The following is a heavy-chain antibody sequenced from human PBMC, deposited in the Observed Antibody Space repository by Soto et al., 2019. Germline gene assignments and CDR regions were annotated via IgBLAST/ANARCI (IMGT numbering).Heavy chain of an antibody. V-gene: IGHV3-30*18. J-gene: IGHJ4*02. CDR2: ISYDGSNK. CDR3: AKESRYCSGGSCRGYYFDY. D-gene: IGHD2-15*01. CDR1: GFTFSSYG. Sequence: GGSLRLSCAASGFTFSSYGMHWVRQAPGKGLEWVAVISYDGSNKYYADSVKGRFTISRDNSKNTLYLQMNSLRAEDTAVYYCAKESRYCSGGSCRGYYFDYWGQGTLVTVSS.